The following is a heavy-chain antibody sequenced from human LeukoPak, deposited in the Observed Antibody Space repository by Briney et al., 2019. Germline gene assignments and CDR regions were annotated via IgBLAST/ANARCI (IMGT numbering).Heavy chain of an antibody. CDR3: ARGVTGTTATLTYYYYIDV. V-gene: IGHV1-2*02. J-gene: IGHJ6*03. CDR1: GYTFTGYY. D-gene: IGHD1-7*01. CDR2: INPNSGGT. Sequence: ASVKVSCKASGYTFTGYYMHWVRQAPGQGLEWMGWINPNSGGTNYAQKFQGRVTMTRDTSISTAYMELSRLRSDDTAVYYCARGVTGTTATLTYYYYIDVWGKGTTVTVSS.